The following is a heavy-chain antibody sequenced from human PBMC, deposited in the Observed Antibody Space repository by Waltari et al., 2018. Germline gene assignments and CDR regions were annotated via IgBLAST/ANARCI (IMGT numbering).Heavy chain of an antibody. CDR2: IIPIFGTA. J-gene: IGHJ4*02. Sequence: QVQLVQSGAEVKKPGSSVKVSCKASGGTFSSYAISWVRQAPGQGLEWLGGIIPIFGTANDARTFQGRVTITTDESTSTAYMELSSLRSEDTAVYYCALGGSSWYNHLSRFDYWGQGTLVTVSS. V-gene: IGHV1-69*05. D-gene: IGHD6-13*01. CDR3: ALGGSSWYNHLSRFDY. CDR1: GGTFSSYA.